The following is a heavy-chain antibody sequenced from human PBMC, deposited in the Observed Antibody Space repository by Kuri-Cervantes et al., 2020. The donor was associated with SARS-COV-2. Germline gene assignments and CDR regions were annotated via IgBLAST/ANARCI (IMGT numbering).Heavy chain of an antibody. CDR2: IDWDDDK. J-gene: IGHJ4*02. D-gene: IGHD4-11*01. Sequence: SGPTLVKPTQTLTLTCTFSGFSLNTSGMCVSWIRQPPGKALEWLARIDWDDDKYYKTSLKNRLTISKDTSKNQVVLTITNMGPVDTATYYRARIQAATVIADYWGQGTLVTVSS. CDR3: ARIQAATVIADY. V-gene: IGHV2-70*11. CDR1: GFSLNTSGMC.